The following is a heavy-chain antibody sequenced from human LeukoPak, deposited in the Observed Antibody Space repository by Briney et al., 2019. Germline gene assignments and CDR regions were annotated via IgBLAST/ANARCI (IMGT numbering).Heavy chain of an antibody. J-gene: IGHJ4*02. CDR1: GFTFSSYA. CDR2: ISSNGGST. V-gene: IGHV3-64*01. Sequence: PGGSLRLSCAASGFTFSSYAMHWVRQAPGKGLEYVSAISSNGGSTYYANSVKGRFTISRDNSKNTLYLQMGSLRAEDMAVYYCARHGHYDFWSDYSLDYWGQGTLVTVSS. D-gene: IGHD3-3*01. CDR3: ARHGHYDFWSDYSLDY.